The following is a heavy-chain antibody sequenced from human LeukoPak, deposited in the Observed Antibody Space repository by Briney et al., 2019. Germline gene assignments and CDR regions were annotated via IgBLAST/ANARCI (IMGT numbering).Heavy chain of an antibody. Sequence: SVKASCKASGGTFSSYAISWVRQAPGQGLEWMGGIIPIFGTANYAQKFQGRVTITADESTSTAYMELSSLRSEDTAVYYCARDLVSRFWSGYYGYWGQGTLVTVSS. D-gene: IGHD3-3*01. CDR1: GGTFSSYA. CDR3: ARDLVSRFWSGYYGY. V-gene: IGHV1-69*01. J-gene: IGHJ4*02. CDR2: IIPIFGTA.